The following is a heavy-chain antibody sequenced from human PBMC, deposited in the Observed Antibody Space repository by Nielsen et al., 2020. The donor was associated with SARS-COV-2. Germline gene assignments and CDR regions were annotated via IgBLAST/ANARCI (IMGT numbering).Heavy chain of an antibody. J-gene: IGHJ4*03. CDR2: ISYDGSNK. V-gene: IGHV3-30*18. D-gene: IGHD2-15*01. CDR1: GFTFSSYG. CDR3: AKDWCSGGSCYFDY. Sequence: GGSLRLSCAASGFTFSSYGMHWVRQAPGKGLEWVAVISYDGSNKYYADSVKGRFTISRDNSKNTLYPQMNSLRAEDTAVYYCAKDWCSGGSCYFDYWGQGTLVTVSS.